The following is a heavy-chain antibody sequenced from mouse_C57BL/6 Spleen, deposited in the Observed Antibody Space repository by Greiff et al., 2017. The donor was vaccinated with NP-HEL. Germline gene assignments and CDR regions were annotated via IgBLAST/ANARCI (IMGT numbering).Heavy chain of an antibody. V-gene: IGHV1-64*01. CDR1: GYTFTSYW. CDR2: IHPNSGST. Sequence: QVQLKQPGAELVKPGASVKLSCKASGYTFTSYWMHWVKQRPGQGLEWIGMIHPNSGSTNYNEKFKSKATLTVDKSSSTAYMQLSSLTSEDSAVYYCARSNLPHYAMDYWGQGTSVTVSS. CDR3: ARSNLPHYAMDY. J-gene: IGHJ4*01.